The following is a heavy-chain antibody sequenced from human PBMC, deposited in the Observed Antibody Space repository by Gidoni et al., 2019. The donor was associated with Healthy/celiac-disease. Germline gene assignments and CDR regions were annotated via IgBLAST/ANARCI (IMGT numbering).Heavy chain of an antibody. CDR2: INPSGGST. J-gene: IGHJ4*02. V-gene: IGHV1-46*01. Sequence: QVQLVQSGAEVKKPGASVKVSCKASGYTFPSYYMHWVRQAPGQGLEWMGIINPSGGSTSYEQKFQGRVTMTRDTSTSTVYMELSSLRSEDTAVYYCARERQLLWFGVGNYFDYWGQGTLVTVSS. CDR3: ARERQLLWFGVGNYFDY. CDR1: GYTFPSYY. D-gene: IGHD3-10*01.